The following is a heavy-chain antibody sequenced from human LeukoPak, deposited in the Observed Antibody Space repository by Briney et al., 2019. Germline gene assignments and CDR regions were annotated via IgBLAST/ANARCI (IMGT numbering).Heavy chain of an antibody. CDR2: INHSGST. Sequence: SETLSLTCAVYGGSFSGYYWSWIRQPPGKGLEWIGEINHSGSTNYNPSLKSRDTISVDTSKNQFSLKLSSVTAADTAVYYCARGGDPGYYMDVWGKGTTVTVSS. CDR3: ARGGDPGYYMDV. J-gene: IGHJ6*03. V-gene: IGHV4-34*01. D-gene: IGHD3-10*01. CDR1: GGSFSGYY.